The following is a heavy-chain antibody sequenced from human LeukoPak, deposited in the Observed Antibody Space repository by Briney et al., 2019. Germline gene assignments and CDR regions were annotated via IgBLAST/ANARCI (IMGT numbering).Heavy chain of an antibody. D-gene: IGHD6-19*01. Sequence: SETLSLTCAVSGGSISSSNWWSWVRQPPGKGLEWIGEIYHSGSTNYNASLKSRVTISVDKSKNQFFLKLTSVTAADTAVYYCVAAAVAVDYWGQGTLVTVSS. CDR2: IYHSGST. CDR3: VAAAVAVDY. V-gene: IGHV4-4*02. J-gene: IGHJ4*02. CDR1: GGSISSSNW.